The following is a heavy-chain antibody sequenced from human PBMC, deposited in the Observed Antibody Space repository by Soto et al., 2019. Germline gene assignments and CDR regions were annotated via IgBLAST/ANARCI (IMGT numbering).Heavy chain of an antibody. D-gene: IGHD1-1*01. CDR1: GFTFINYA. Sequence: EVQLLESGGGLVQPGGSLRLSCAASGFTFINYAMSWVRQAPGKGLEWVSALSGDGRSTYYADSVKGRCTISRDNSKNTLYLQMNSVRAEDTAVYYCAKDTNEIWGRGTLVTVSS. CDR2: LSGDGRST. CDR3: AKDTNEI. V-gene: IGHV3-23*01. J-gene: IGHJ2*01.